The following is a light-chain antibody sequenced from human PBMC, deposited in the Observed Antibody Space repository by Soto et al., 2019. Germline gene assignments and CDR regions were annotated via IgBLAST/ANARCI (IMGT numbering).Light chain of an antibody. CDR1: QSVSSY. J-gene: IGKJ1*01. CDR2: DAS. Sequence: EIVLTQSPATLSLSPGERATLSCRASQSVSSYLAWYQHKPGQAPSLIIYDASNSATGIPDRFSGSGSGTEFTLTISSLQPEDFATYYCLQHNSYPAWTFGQGTKVDIK. CDR3: LQHNSYPAWT. V-gene: IGKV3-11*01.